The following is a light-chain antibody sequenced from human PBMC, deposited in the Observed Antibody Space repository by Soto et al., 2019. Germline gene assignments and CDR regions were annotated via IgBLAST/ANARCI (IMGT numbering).Light chain of an antibody. CDR1: QSVGRN. V-gene: IGKV3-15*01. J-gene: IGKJ4*01. CDR2: GAS. CDR3: QQYNHWPPLT. Sequence: EIVMTQSPATLSVSPGERATLSCRASQSVGRNLAWYQQKPGQAPSLLIYGASTRATCIPARFSGSGSGTEFTLTISSRQSEEFAIYSCQQYNHWPPLTFGGGTKVEIK.